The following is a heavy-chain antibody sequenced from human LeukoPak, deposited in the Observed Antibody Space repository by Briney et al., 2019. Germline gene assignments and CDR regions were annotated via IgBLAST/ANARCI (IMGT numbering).Heavy chain of an antibody. D-gene: IGHD5-12*01. CDR1: GYTFTSYY. J-gene: IGHJ4*02. CDR3: ARDRAVATIGGVDY. Sequence: GASVKVSCKASGYTFTSYYMHWVRQAPGQGLEWMGWISPNSGGTNYAQKFQGRVTMTRDRSISTAYMELSSMRSDDTAVYYCARDRAVATIGGVDYWGQGTLVTVSS. V-gene: IGHV1-2*02. CDR2: ISPNSGGT.